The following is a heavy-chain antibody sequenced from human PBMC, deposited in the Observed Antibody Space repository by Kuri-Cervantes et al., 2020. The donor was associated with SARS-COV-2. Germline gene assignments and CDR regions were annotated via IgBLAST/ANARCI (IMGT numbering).Heavy chain of an antibody. J-gene: IGHJ4*02. Sequence: SETLSLTCTVSGGPISTHYCSWIRQPPGKGLEWIGYIYYSGSTNYNPSLKSRVTISVDTSKNQFSLKLSSVTAADTAVYYCARGIVGATNYWGQGTLVTVSS. V-gene: IGHV4-59*11. CDR3: ARGIVGATNY. CDR2: IYYSGST. D-gene: IGHD1-26*01. CDR1: GGPISTHY.